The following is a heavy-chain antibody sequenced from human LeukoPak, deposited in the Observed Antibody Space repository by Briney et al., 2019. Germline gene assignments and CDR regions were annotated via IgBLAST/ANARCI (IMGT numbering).Heavy chain of an antibody. Sequence: ASETLSLTCTVSGGSISSSSYYWGWIRQAPGKGLEWIGEINHSGSTNYNPSLKSRVTISVDTSKNQFSLKLSSVTAADTAVYYCARGRGYCSSTSCYSRFVYDWFDPWGQGTLVTVSS. V-gene: IGHV4-39*07. J-gene: IGHJ5*02. D-gene: IGHD2-2*02. CDR2: INHSGST. CDR1: GGSISSSSYY. CDR3: ARGRGYCSSTSCYSRFVYDWFDP.